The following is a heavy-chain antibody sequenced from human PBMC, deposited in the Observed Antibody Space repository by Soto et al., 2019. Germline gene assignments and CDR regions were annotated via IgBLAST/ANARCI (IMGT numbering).Heavy chain of an antibody. V-gene: IGHV4-59*08. CDR3: VHNRLPHDAFDI. CDR1: GGSISSYY. CDR2: IYYSGST. D-gene: IGHD1-1*01. Sequence: SETLSLTCTVSGGSISSYYWSWIRQPPGKGLEWIGYIYYSGSTNYNPSLKSRVTISVDTSKNQFSLKLSSVTAADTAVYYCVHNRLPHDAFDIWGQGTMVTVSS. J-gene: IGHJ3*02.